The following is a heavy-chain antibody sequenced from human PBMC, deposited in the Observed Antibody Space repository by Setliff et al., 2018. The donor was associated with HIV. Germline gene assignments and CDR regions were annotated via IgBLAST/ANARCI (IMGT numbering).Heavy chain of an antibody. J-gene: IGHJ3*02. V-gene: IGHV4-38-2*02. CDR2: IYHSGNT. D-gene: IGHD2-21*02. CDR3: ARGQGCGGGCHYAFEM. CDR1: GDSISSDFY. Sequence: PSETLSLTCTVSGDSISSDFYWGWIRQPPGKGLEWIGSIYHSGNTYYMPSLQSRVTKSVDMSKNQFSLNLNSVTAADTAVYYCARGQGCGGGCHYAFEMWGQGTMVTVSS.